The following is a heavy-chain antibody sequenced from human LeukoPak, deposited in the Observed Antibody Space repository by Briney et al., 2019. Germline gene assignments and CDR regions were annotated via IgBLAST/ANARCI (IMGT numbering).Heavy chain of an antibody. D-gene: IGHD4-23*01. Sequence: PSETLSLTCAVSGYSISSGYYWGWIRPPPGKGLEWIGSIYHSGSTYYNPSLKSRVTISVDTSKNQFSLKLSSVTAADTAVYYCAREGHYGGNVYYYYYYMDVWGKGTTVTVSS. V-gene: IGHV4-38-2*02. CDR3: AREGHYGGNVYYYYYYMDV. CDR2: IYHSGST. J-gene: IGHJ6*03. CDR1: GYSISSGYY.